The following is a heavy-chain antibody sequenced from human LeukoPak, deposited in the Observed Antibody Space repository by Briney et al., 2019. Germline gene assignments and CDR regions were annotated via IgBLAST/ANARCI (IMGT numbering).Heavy chain of an antibody. V-gene: IGHV4-59*08. D-gene: IGHD1-26*01. CDR1: GGSISSYY. J-gene: IGHJ3*02. CDR3: ARHEWELPRAYAFDI. Sequence: SETLSLTCTVSGGSISSYYWGWIRHPPGKGLEWIGYIYYSGSTNYNPSLKSRVTISVDTSKNQFSLKLSSVTAADTAVYYCARHEWELPRAYAFDIWGQGTVVTVSS. CDR2: IYYSGST.